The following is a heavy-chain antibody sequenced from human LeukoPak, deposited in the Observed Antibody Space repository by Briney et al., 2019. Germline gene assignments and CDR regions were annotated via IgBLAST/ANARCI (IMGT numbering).Heavy chain of an antibody. J-gene: IGHJ4*02. CDR2: IDPSTGGT. Sequence: GASVKVSCKASGYTFSGYYMHWVRQAPGQGLEWMGWIDPSTGGTHYSQKFEGRVTMTRDTSISTAYMELSRLRSDDTAVYYCAKVIEGAVAFDYWGQGTLVTVSS. CDR3: AKVIEGAVAFDY. D-gene: IGHD6-19*01. V-gene: IGHV1-2*02. CDR1: GYTFSGYY.